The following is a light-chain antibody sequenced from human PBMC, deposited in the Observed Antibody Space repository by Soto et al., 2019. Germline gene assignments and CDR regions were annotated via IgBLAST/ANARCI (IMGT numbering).Light chain of an antibody. CDR1: SSGVENYNL. J-gene: IGLJ7*01. CDR2: EGS. Sequence: QSALTQPASVSGSPGQSISLSCTRTSSGVENYNLVSWYQHRPGKAPKLMIYEGSQRPSGVSDRFSGSKSGNTASLTISGLRAEDEADYYCSSCAGAVVFGGCTQLTVL. V-gene: IGLV2-23*01. CDR3: SSCAGAVV.